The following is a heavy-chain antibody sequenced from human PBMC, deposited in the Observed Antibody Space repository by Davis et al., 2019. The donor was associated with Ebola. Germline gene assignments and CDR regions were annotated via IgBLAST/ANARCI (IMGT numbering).Heavy chain of an antibody. J-gene: IGHJ4*02. V-gene: IGHV3-23*01. CDR2: ISGISGST. CDR3: TGTVAGVDY. D-gene: IGHD6-19*01. Sequence: GESLKISCAVSGFTFSNYNMNWVRQAPGKGLEWVSAISGISGSTYYADSVKGRFTISRDNSKNTVYLQMNSLKTEDTAVYYCTGTVAGVDYWGQGTLVTVSS. CDR1: GFTFSNYN.